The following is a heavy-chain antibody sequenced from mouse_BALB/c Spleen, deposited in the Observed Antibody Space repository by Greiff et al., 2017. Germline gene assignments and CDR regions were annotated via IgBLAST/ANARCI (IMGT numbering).Heavy chain of an antibody. V-gene: IGHV5-9*03. Sequence: EVQVVESGGGLVKPGGSLKLSCAASGFTFSSYTMSWVRQTPEKRLEWVATISSGGGNTYYPDSVKGRFTISRDNAKNNLYLQMSSLRSEDTALYYCATYYGNYFDYWGQGTTLTVSS. CDR1: GFTFSSYT. J-gene: IGHJ2*01. CDR2: ISSGGGNT. CDR3: ATYYGNYFDY. D-gene: IGHD2-10*01.